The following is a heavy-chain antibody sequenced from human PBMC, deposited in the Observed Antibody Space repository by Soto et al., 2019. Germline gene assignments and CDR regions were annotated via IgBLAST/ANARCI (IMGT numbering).Heavy chain of an antibody. CDR3: ARGMYYYDSSGPPGYFDY. D-gene: IGHD3-22*01. V-gene: IGHV1-69*13. CDR2: IIPIFGTA. Sequence: EASVNVSCKASGGTFSSYAISWVRQAPGQGLEWMGGIIPIFGTANYAQKFQGRVTITADESTSTAYMELSSLRSEDTAVYYCARGMYYYDSSGPPGYFDYWGQGTLVTVSS. J-gene: IGHJ4*02. CDR1: GGTFSSYA.